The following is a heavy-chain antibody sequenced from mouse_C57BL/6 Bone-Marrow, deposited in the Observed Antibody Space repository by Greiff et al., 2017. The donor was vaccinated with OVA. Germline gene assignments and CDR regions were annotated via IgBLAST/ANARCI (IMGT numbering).Heavy chain of an antibody. CDR3: AREVLLWYAMDY. D-gene: IGHD2-1*01. Sequence: QVQLQQPGAELVRPGSSVKLSCKASGYTFTSYWMHWVKQRPIQGLEWIGNIDPSDSETHYNQKFKDKATLTVDKSSSTAYMQLSSLTSEDSAVYYCAREVLLWYAMDYWGQGTSVTVSS. CDR2: IDPSDSET. CDR1: GYTFTSYW. V-gene: IGHV1-52*01. J-gene: IGHJ4*01.